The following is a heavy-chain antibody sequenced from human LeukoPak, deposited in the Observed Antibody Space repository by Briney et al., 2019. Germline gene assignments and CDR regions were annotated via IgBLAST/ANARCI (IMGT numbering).Heavy chain of an antibody. CDR2: ISGSATTT. D-gene: IGHD3-10*01. Sequence: GGSLRLSCAASGFTFSDYYMSWIRQAPGRGLEWVSFISGSATTTYYVDSVKGRFTLSRDNAKNSLYLEMNSLRAEDSAVYYCARDMYYGSGTPMQYGMDVWGQGTTVTVSS. J-gene: IGHJ6*02. V-gene: IGHV3-11*01. CDR3: ARDMYYGSGTPMQYGMDV. CDR1: GFTFSDYY.